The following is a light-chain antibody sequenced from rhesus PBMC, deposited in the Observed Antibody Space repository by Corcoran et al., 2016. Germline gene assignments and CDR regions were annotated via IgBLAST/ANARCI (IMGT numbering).Light chain of an antibody. Sequence: DIQMTQSPSSLSASVGDRVTITCRASQDISNWLAWYQQKPGKAPNLLISEASRLQSGVPSRFSGSGSGTDVTLTISSLQSEDFATYYCQQYNSLPFSFGQGTKVEIK. J-gene: IGKJ2*01. CDR2: EAS. V-gene: IGKV1-21*01. CDR3: QQYNSLPFS. CDR1: QDISNW.